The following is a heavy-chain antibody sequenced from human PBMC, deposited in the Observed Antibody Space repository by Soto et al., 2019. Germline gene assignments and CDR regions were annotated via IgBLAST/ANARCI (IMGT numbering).Heavy chain of an antibody. Sequence: GGSLRLSCAASGFTFSSYAMSWVRQAPGKGLEWVSAISGSGGSTYYADSVEGRFTISRDNSKNTLYLQMNSLRAEDTAVYYCAKARGGYSGYDPEYYFDYWGQGTLVTVSS. V-gene: IGHV3-23*01. J-gene: IGHJ4*02. CDR1: GFTFSSYA. CDR2: ISGSGGST. D-gene: IGHD5-12*01. CDR3: AKARGGYSGYDPEYYFDY.